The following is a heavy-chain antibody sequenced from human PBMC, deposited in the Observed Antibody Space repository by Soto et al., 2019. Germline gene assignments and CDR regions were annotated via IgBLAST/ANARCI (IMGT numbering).Heavy chain of an antibody. CDR3: ARGWYYFDF. CDR2: IYYGGTT. J-gene: IGHJ4*02. V-gene: IGHV4-38-2*01. D-gene: IGHD2-15*01. CDR1: VEPMTGGYY. Sequence: SETLSLTCDVSVEPMTGGYYWGWIRQSPGKGLEWIGSIYYGGTTYYNPSLRSRLAISIDTSKNQFSLRLTSVTAADTALYFCARGWYYFDFWGRGTLVTVSS.